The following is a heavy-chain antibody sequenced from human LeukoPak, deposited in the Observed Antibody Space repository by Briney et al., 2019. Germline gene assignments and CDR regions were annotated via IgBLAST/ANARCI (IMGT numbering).Heavy chain of an antibody. D-gene: IGHD5-18*01. CDR1: GFNFSGYY. CDR3: ARSKGYNYDAPYYYYYYMDV. J-gene: IGHJ6*03. CDR2: IDPSATSI. Sequence: GGSLRLSCTASGFNFSGYYVTWIRQAPGKGLEWVSYIDPSATSIYYADSIRGRFTISRDNTRNSLYLQMNSLSAEDTAVYYCARSKGYNYDAPYYYYYYMDVWGKGTTVTVSS. V-gene: IGHV3-11*01.